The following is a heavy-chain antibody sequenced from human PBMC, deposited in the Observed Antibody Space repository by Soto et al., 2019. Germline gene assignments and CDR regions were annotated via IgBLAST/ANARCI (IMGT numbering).Heavy chain of an antibody. Sequence: SETLSLTCAVSGGSISSGGYSWSWIRQPPGKGLEWIGYIYHSGSTYYNPSLKSRVTISVDRSKNQFSLKLSSVTAADTAVYYRARRIIAAAGTDWFDPWGQGTLVTVSS. CDR1: GGSISSGGYS. D-gene: IGHD6-13*01. V-gene: IGHV4-30-2*01. CDR2: IYHSGST. J-gene: IGHJ5*02. CDR3: ARRIIAAAGTDWFDP.